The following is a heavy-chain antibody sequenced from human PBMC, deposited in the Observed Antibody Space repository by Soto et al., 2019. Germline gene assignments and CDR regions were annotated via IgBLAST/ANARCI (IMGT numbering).Heavy chain of an antibody. D-gene: IGHD1-26*01. CDR3: ARCPSLEGATLKALDY. CDR2: IGTAGDT. V-gene: IGHV3-13*01. J-gene: IGHJ4*02. CDR1: GFTFSSYD. Sequence: PGGSLRLSCAASGFTFSSYDMHWVRQATGKGLEWVSAIGTAGDTYYPGSVKGRFTISRENAKNSLYLQMNSLRAEDTAVYYCARCPSLEGATLKALDYWGQGTLVTVSS.